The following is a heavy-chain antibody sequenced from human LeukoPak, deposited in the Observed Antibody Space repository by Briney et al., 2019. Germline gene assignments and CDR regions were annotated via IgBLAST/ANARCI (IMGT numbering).Heavy chain of an antibody. Sequence: GGSLRLSCAASGFTFRTSGMNWVRQAPGKGLEWVAVVSYDGSYKYYADSVKGRFTISRDNSKNTLYLQMNSLRAEDTAVYYCARAPGYGAAYYFDYWGQGTLVTVSS. CDR1: GFTFRTSG. J-gene: IGHJ4*02. CDR2: VSYDGSYK. D-gene: IGHD1-1*01. V-gene: IGHV3-30*03. CDR3: ARAPGYGAAYYFDY.